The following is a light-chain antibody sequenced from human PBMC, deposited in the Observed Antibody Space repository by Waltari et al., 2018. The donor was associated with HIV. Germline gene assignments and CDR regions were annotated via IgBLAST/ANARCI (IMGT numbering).Light chain of an antibody. CDR3: QSADSSGNYWA. CDR2: KDS. V-gene: IGLV3-25*03. J-gene: IGLJ3*02. CDR1: ALPKKY. Sequence: SYELTQPPSVSVSPGQTARITCSGDALPKKYAYWYQQKPGQAPVLMIYKDSERPSGIPERFSASSSGTTVTLTISGVQAEDEADYYCQSADSSGNYWAFGGGTKLTVL.